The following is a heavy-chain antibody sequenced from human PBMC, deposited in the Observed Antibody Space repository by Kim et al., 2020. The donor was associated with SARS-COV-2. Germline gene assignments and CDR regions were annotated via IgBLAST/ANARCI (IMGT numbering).Heavy chain of an antibody. J-gene: IGHJ4*02. CDR1: GFTFSRFG. CDR2: ISYDGSYK. V-gene: IGHV3-30*18. Sequence: GGSLRLSCAASGFTFSRFGMHWVRQAPGEGLEWVAVISYDGSYKEYAGPVEGRFTISRDNSKNTLYLQLNSLRAEDTAVYYCAKEVHLDTAMWGQGTLVTVSS. D-gene: IGHD5-18*01. CDR3: AKEVHLDTAM.